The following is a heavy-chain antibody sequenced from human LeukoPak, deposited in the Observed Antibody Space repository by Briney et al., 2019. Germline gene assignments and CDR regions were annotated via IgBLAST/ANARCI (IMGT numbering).Heavy chain of an antibody. Sequence: PGGSLRLSCAASGFTFSSYSMNWVRQAPGKGLEWVSSISSSSSYIYYADSVKGRFTISRDNAKNSLYLQMNSLRAEDTAVYYCAKDGYVTWIQLWVPYYFDYWGQGTLVTVSS. CDR2: ISSSSSYI. CDR1: GFTFSSYS. D-gene: IGHD5-18*01. V-gene: IGHV3-21*01. CDR3: AKDGYVTWIQLWVPYYFDY. J-gene: IGHJ4*02.